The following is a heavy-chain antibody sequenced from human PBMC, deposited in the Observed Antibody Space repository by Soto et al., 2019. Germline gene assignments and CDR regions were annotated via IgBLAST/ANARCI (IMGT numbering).Heavy chain of an antibody. CDR3: ARGIVLMVYAIRIHYYMDV. V-gene: IGHV4-39*01. CDR1: GGSISSSSYY. J-gene: IGHJ6*03. CDR2: IYYSGST. D-gene: IGHD2-8*01. Sequence: KQSQTLSLTCTVSGGSISSSSYYWGWIRQPPGKGLEWIGSIYYSGSTYYNPSLKSRVTISVDTSKNQFSLKLSSVTAADTAVYYCARGIVLMVYAIRIHYYMDVWGKGTTVTVSS.